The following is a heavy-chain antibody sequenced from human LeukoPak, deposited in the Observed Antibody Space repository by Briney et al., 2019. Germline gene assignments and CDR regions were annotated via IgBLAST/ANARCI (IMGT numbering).Heavy chain of an antibody. V-gene: IGHV3-21*01. CDR3: ARGGDYGDYFDY. CDR1: GFTFSSYS. Sequence: GGSLRLSCAASGFTFSSYSMNWVRQAPGKGLEWVSSISSSSSYIYYADSVKGRFTTSRDNAKNSLYLQMNSLRAEDTAVYYCARGGDYGDYFDYWGQGTLVTVSS. J-gene: IGHJ4*02. CDR2: ISSSSSYI. D-gene: IGHD4-17*01.